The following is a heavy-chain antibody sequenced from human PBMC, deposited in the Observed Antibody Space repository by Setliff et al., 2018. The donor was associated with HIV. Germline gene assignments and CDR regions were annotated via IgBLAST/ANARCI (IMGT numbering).Heavy chain of an antibody. Sequence: KPSETLSLTCTVSGDSIRSTHFYWVWIRQPPGRGLEWIGTIYYSGIPYYNPSLKSRVTISVDKSRSQFSLNLTSVTAPDTAVYYCVRGGLLEWFSSWGQGSQVTVSS. CDR1: GDSIRSTHFY. CDR3: VRGGLLEWFSS. V-gene: IGHV4-39*01. J-gene: IGHJ4*02. CDR2: IYYSGIP. D-gene: IGHD3-3*01.